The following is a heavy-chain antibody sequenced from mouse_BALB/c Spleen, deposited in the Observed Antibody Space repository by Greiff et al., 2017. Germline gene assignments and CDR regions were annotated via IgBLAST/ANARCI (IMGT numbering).Heavy chain of an antibody. D-gene: IGHD1-1*01. J-gene: IGHJ4*01. CDR2: INPGSGGT. Sequence: QVQLQQPGAELVKPGASVKLSCKASGYTFTSYYMYWVKQRPGQGLEWIGGINPGSGGTNYNEKFKGKATLTADKSSSTAYMQLSSLTSDDSAVYFCARSQRVDYAMDYWGQGTSVTVSS. V-gene: IGHV1-53*01. CDR1: GYTFTSYY. CDR3: ARSQRVDYAMDY.